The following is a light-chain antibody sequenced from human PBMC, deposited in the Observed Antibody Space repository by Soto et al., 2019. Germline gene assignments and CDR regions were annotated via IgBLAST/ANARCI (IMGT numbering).Light chain of an antibody. V-gene: IGKV3-20*01. CDR3: QQYGSSRT. J-gene: IGKJ1*01. CDR1: QSVSSSY. CDR2: GAS. Sequence: EIVLTQSPGTLSLSPGERATLSCRASQSVSSSYLAWYQQKPGQAPRLLIYGASSRATGIPDRFSGSGSGTDFPLTISRLAPEDFAVYYCQQYGSSRTFGQGTKLESK.